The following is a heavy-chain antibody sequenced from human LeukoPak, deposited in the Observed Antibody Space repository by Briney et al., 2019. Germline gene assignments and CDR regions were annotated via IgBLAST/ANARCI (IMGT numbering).Heavy chain of an antibody. D-gene: IGHD2-2*02. Sequence: SETLSLTCTVSGGSISSGDYYWSWIRQRPGRGLEWIGYIYYSGSTYYNPSLKSRVTIPVDTSKNQFSLKLSSVTAADTAVYYCARDTIVVVPAAIGSGYYYYYMDVWGKGTTVTVSS. CDR1: GGSISSGDYY. CDR3: ARDTIVVVPAAIGSGYYYYYMDV. CDR2: IYYSGST. V-gene: IGHV4-30-4*08. J-gene: IGHJ6*03.